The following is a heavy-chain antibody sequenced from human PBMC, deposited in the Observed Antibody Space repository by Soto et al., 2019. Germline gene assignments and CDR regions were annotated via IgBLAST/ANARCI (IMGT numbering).Heavy chain of an antibody. D-gene: IGHD3-3*01. Sequence: QVQLVQSGAEVKKPGSSVKVSCKASGGTFSSYAISRVRQAPGQGLEWMGGIIPIFGTANYAQKFQGRVTITADESTSTAYMELSSLRSEDTAVYYCARGGYDFWSGDYFYYGMDVWVQGTTVTVSS. V-gene: IGHV1-69*01. J-gene: IGHJ6*02. CDR3: ARGGYDFWSGDYFYYGMDV. CDR1: GGTFSSYA. CDR2: IIPIFGTA.